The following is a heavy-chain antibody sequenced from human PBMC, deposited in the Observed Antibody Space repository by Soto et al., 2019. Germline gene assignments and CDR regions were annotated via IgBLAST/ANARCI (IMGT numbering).Heavy chain of an antibody. CDR1: GASVSGDGSY. CDR3: ARDLGSEQWFFDN. Sequence: QVQLQESGPGLVKPSQTLSLTCLVSGASVSGDGSYCSWIRQHPGKGLEFIGYIHNSGSTYSNPSLENRVAMSIDTAKNQCSLWLSSVTAADSAVYFCARDLGSEQWFFDNWGQGILVTVSS. J-gene: IGHJ4*02. CDR2: IHNSGST. V-gene: IGHV4-31*03. D-gene: IGHD6-19*01.